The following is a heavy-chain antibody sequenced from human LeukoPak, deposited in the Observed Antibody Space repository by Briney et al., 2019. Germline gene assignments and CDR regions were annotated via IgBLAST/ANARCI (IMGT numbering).Heavy chain of an antibody. J-gene: IGHJ5*02. CDR3: ARGYSNYDPYWFDP. V-gene: IGHV4-4*07. CDR1: GGSINNYY. Sequence: SETLSLTCTVSGGSINNYYWSWIRQPAGRGLEWIGRMYTSGSTDYNPSLKSRVTMSVDTSKNQFSLKMSSVTAADTAVYYCARGYSNYDPYWFDPWGQGTLVTVS. D-gene: IGHD4-11*01. CDR2: MYTSGST.